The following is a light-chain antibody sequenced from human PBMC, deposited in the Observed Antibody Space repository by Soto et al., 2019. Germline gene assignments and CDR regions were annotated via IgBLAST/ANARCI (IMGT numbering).Light chain of an antibody. CDR2: AAS. CDR3: LQHNTYPLT. J-gene: IGKJ4*01. CDR1: QDIGNL. V-gene: IGKV1-17*03. Sequence: DIQMSQSPSFVSAAVGDRVTLTCRASQDIGNLLVWYQQKPGKAHNRLIYAASSLQSGVPSRFSGSGSGTEFTLKISSLQPEDVATYYCLQHNTYPLTFGGGTKVEIK.